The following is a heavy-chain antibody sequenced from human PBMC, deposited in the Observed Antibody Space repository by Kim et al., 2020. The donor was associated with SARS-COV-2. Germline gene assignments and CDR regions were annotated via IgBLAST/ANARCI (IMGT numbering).Heavy chain of an antibody. Sequence: LKSRVTISVDTSKNQFSLKLSSVTAADTAVYYCARVSSGSYARLGNWFDPWGQGTLVTVSS. D-gene: IGHD1-26*01. V-gene: IGHV4-31*02. J-gene: IGHJ5*02. CDR3: ARVSSGSYARLGNWFDP.